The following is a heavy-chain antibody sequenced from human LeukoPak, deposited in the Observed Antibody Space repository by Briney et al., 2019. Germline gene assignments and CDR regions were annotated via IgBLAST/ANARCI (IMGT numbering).Heavy chain of an antibody. CDR1: GFPFSIYW. D-gene: IGHD3-9*01. J-gene: IGHJ4*02. CDR2: IKQDGSEQ. CDR3: AREDILPGYYDY. V-gene: IGHV3-7*01. Sequence: PGGSLRLSGAASGFPFSIYWMSWVRQAPGKGLEWVANIKQDGSEQGYVDSVKGRFTISRDNAKNSLYLQMNSLRADDTAVYYCAREDILPGYYDYWGQGTLVTVSS.